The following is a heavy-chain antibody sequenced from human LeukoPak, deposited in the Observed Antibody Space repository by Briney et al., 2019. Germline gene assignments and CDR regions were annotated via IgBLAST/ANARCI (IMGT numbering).Heavy chain of an antibody. J-gene: IGHJ4*02. Sequence: SGTLSLTCAVSGGSISSSNWWSWIGQPPEKGLEWIGEIYHSGSTYYNPSLKSRVTISVDTSKNQFSLKLSSVTAAHTAVYYCARITSGSSFFDYWGQGTLVTVSS. CDR3: ARITSGSSFFDY. V-gene: IGHV4-4*02. CDR2: IYHSGST. D-gene: IGHD1-26*01. CDR1: GGSISSSNW.